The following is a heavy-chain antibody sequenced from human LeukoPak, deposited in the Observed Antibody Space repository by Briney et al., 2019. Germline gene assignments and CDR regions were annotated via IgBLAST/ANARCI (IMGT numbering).Heavy chain of an antibody. D-gene: IGHD3-10*01. Sequence: RASVKVSCKASGYTFTSYGISWVRQAPGQWLEWMGWISAYNGNTNYAQKLQGRVTMTTDTSTSTAYMELRSLRSDDTAVYYCAIHGSGSYNLRDYYYGMDVWGQGTTVTVSS. CDR3: AIHGSGSYNLRDYYYGMDV. J-gene: IGHJ6*02. CDR2: ISAYNGNT. CDR1: GYTFTSYG. V-gene: IGHV1-18*01.